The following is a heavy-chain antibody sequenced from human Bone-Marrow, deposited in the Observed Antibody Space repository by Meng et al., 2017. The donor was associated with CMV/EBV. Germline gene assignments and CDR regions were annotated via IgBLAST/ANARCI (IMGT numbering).Heavy chain of an antibody. D-gene: IGHD3-22*01. CDR2: ISGSGGST. V-gene: IGHV3-23*01. CDR3: AKDHYYDSSGYDY. CDR1: GFTFSSYA. J-gene: IGHJ4*02. Sequence: GESLKISCAASGFTFSSYAMSWVRQAPGKGLEWVSAISGSGGSTYYADSVKGRFTISRDNSKNTLYLQMNSLRAEDTAVYYCAKDHYYDSSGYDYWGQGTLVTFSS.